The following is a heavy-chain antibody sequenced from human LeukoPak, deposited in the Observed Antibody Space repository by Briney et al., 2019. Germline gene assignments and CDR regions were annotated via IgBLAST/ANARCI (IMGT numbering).Heavy chain of an antibody. D-gene: IGHD4-23*01. J-gene: IGHJ4*02. CDR3: GRHLYGGNSAIDY. CDR2: MYPGDSDT. V-gene: IGHV5-51*01. CDR1: GYSFTSYW. Sequence: GESLKISCKGSGYSFTSYWIGWVRQMPGKGLEWMRIMYPGDSDTRYSPSFQGQVTISVDKSISTAYLQWSSLKASDTAMYYCGRHLYGGNSAIDYWGQGTLVTVSS.